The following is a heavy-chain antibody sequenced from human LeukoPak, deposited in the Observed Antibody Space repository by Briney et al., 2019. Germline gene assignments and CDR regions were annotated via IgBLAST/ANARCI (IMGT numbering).Heavy chain of an antibody. D-gene: IGHD1-7*01. V-gene: IGHV3-30*04. CDR2: ISPDGSHK. CDR3: ATAGNYRFDD. Sequence: PGGSLRLSCAASGFTFSSAAMHWVRQAPGKGLEWVAVISPDGSHKYYADSVKGRFTISRDNAKSTLYLQMNNLRVEDTAVYYCATAGNYRFDDWGQGTLVTVSP. J-gene: IGHJ4*02. CDR1: GFTFSSAA.